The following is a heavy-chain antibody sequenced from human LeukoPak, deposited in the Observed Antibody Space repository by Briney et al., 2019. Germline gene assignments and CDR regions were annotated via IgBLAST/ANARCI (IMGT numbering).Heavy chain of an antibody. Sequence: QPGGSLRLSCAASGFTFSSYGMSWVRQAPGKGLEWVSAISGSGGSTYYADSVKGRFTISRDNSKSTLYLQMNALRVEDTSVYYCAREAAYFGSGSYIDYWGQGTLVTVSA. CDR3: AREAAYFGSGSYIDY. CDR2: ISGSGGST. CDR1: GFTFSSYG. D-gene: IGHD3-10*01. V-gene: IGHV3-23*01. J-gene: IGHJ4*02.